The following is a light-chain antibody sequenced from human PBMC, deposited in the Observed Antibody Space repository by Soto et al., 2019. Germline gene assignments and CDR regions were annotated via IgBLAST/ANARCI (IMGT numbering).Light chain of an antibody. CDR1: QSISSC. Sequence: DSPMNQSPSTLSASVGDSVTITCRASQSISSCLAWYQQKPGKAPKLLIYTATSLESGVPSRFSGSGSGTEFTLTIRRLQPDDFATYSCTQYNSSSRVTFGQGTKVEL. J-gene: IGKJ1*01. V-gene: IGKV1-5*03. CDR2: TAT. CDR3: TQYNSSSRVT.